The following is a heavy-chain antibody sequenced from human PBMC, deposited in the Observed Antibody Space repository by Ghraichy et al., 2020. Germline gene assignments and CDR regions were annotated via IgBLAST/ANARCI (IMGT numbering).Heavy chain of an antibody. Sequence: GGSLRLSCAASGFTFSSYSMNWVRQAPGKGLEWVSSISSSSSYIYYADSVKGRFTISRDNAKNSLYLQMNSLRAEDTAVYYCARDTTYCSSTSCYGYFDYWGQGTLVTVSS. D-gene: IGHD2-2*01. CDR1: GFTFSSYS. V-gene: IGHV3-21*01. CDR2: ISSSSSYI. CDR3: ARDTTYCSSTSCYGYFDY. J-gene: IGHJ4*02.